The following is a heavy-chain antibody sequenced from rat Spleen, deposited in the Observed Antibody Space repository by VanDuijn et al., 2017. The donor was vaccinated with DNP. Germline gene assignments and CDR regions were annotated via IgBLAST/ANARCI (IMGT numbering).Heavy chain of an antibody. J-gene: IGHJ2*01. Sequence: EVQLVESGGGPVQPGRSLKLSYVASGFTFNNYWMTWIRQAPGKGLEWVASITNTGGSTYYPDSVKGRFTISRDNAKSTLYLQMNSLRSEDTATYYCTRADSIRGYFDYWGQGVMVTVSS. D-gene: IGHD1-6*01. CDR1: GFTFNNYW. CDR3: TRADSIRGYFDY. CDR2: ITNTGGST. V-gene: IGHV5-31*01.